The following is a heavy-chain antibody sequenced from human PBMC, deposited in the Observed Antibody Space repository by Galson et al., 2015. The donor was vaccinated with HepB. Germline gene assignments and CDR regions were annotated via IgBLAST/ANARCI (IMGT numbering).Heavy chain of an antibody. CDR3: ARDYGRHGPAYGVDV. CDR1: GLTFSTYA. J-gene: IGHJ6*02. D-gene: IGHD4-17*01. Sequence: SLRLSCAASGLTFSTYAMHWVRQAPGKGLEWVAVIWFDGSKKYYADSVMGRFAITRDNSKKTLFLQMNSLRAEDTAMYYCARDYGRHGPAYGVDVWGQGTTVTVSS. CDR2: IWFDGSKK. V-gene: IGHV3-33*08.